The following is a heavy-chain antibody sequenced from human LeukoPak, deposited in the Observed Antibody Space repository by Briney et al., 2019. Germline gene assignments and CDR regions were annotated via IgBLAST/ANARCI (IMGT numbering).Heavy chain of an antibody. Sequence: SETLSLTCTVSGGSISSSSHYWGWIRQPPGKGLEWIGYIYYSGSTNYNPSLKSRVTISVDTSKNQFSLKLSSVTAADTAVYYCARVRSIAARPDYYYYMDVWGKGTTVTVSS. CDR2: IYYSGST. CDR3: ARVRSIAARPDYYYYMDV. V-gene: IGHV4-61*05. D-gene: IGHD6-6*01. J-gene: IGHJ6*03. CDR1: GGSISSSSHY.